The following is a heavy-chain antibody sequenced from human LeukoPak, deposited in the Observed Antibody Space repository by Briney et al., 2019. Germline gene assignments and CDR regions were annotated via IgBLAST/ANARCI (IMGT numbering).Heavy chain of an antibody. CDR1: GGSFSGYY. D-gene: IGHD5-18*01. Sequence: SETLSLTCDVYGGSFSGYYWSWIRQPPGKGLEWIGYIYYSGSTNYNPSLKSRVTISVDTSKNQFSLKLSSVTAADTAVYYCARGVDTAFDYWGQGTLVTVSS. J-gene: IGHJ4*02. CDR3: ARGVDTAFDY. CDR2: IYYSGST. V-gene: IGHV4-59*01.